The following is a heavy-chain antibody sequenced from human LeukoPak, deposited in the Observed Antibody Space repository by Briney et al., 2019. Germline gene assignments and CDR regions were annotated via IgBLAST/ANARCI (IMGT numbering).Heavy chain of an antibody. CDR2: ISGSGGST. D-gene: IGHD6-19*01. Sequence: GESLRLSCAASGFTFSSYSMNWVRQAPGKGLEWVSAISGSGGSTYYADSVKGRFTISRDNSKNTLYRQMSSLRAEDTAVYYCAKVWKQWLVPDAFDIWGQGTMVTVSS. J-gene: IGHJ3*02. CDR1: GFTFSSYS. CDR3: AKVWKQWLVPDAFDI. V-gene: IGHV3-23*01.